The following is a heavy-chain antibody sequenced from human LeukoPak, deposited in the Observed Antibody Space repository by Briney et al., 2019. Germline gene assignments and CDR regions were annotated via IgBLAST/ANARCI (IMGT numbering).Heavy chain of an antibody. D-gene: IGHD3-3*01. CDR3: ARVAKYYDFWSGYYTGIDY. V-gene: IGHV4-59*01. Sequence: SETLSLTCTVSGGSISSYYWSWIRQPPGKGLEWIGYIYYSGSTNYNPSLKSRATISVGTSKNQFSLKLSSVTAADTAVYYCARVAKYYDFWSGYYTGIDYWGQGTLVTVSS. CDR1: GGSISSYY. J-gene: IGHJ4*02. CDR2: IYYSGST.